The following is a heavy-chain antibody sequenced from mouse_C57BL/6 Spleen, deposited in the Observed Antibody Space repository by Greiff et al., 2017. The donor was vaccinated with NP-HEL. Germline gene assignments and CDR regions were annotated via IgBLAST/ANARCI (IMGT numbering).Heavy chain of an antibody. D-gene: IGHD1-1*01. Sequence: EVKVVESGGGLVKPGGSLKLSCAASGFTFSDYGMHWVRQAPEKGLEWVAYISSGSSTIYYADTVKGRFTISRDNAKNTLFLQMTSLRSEDTAMYYCARRDGSSWYFDVWGTGTTVTVSS. CDR2: ISSGSSTI. CDR1: GFTFSDYG. V-gene: IGHV5-17*01. J-gene: IGHJ1*03. CDR3: ARRDGSSWYFDV.